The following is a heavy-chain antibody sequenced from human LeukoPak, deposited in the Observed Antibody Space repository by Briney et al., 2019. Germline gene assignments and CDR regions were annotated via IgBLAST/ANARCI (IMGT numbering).Heavy chain of an antibody. D-gene: IGHD4-11*01. V-gene: IGHV3-66*01. CDR2: IYSGGST. J-gene: IGHJ6*03. CDR3: ARDRTGQQLISRKEYYYMDV. CDR1: GGSISSYY. Sequence: ETLSLTCTVSGGSISSYYMSWVRQAPGKGLEWVSIIYSGGSTYYADSVKGRFTISRDNSKNTLYLQMNSLRAEDTAVYYCARDRTGQQLISRKEYYYMDVWGKGTTVTISS.